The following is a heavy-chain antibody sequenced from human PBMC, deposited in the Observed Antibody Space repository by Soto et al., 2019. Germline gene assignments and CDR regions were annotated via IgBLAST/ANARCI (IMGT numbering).Heavy chain of an antibody. D-gene: IGHD2-15*01. CDR2: IKSKTDGGTT. CDR1: GFTFGNAW. CDR3: TGSGVRGYYYYYYMDV. V-gene: IGHV3-15*01. Sequence: KPGGSLRLSCAASGFTFGNAWMSWVGQAPGKGLEWVGRIKSKTDGGTTDYAAPVKGRFTISRDDSKNTLYLQMNSLKTEDTAVYYCTGSGVRGYYYYYYMDVWGKGTTVTVSS. J-gene: IGHJ6*03.